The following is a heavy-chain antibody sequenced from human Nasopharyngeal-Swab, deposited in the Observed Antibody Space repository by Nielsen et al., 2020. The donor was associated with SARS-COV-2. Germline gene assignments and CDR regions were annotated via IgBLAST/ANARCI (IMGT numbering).Heavy chain of an antibody. V-gene: IGHV3-30*04. D-gene: IGHD1-26*01. Sequence: GESLKISCAASGFTFSSYAMHWVRQAPGKGLEWVAVISYDGSNKYYADSVKGRFTISRDNSKNTLYLQMNSLRAEDTAVYYCARPYSGSYYGAFDISGQGTMVTVSS. CDR3: ARPYSGSYYGAFDI. CDR1: GFTFSSYA. CDR2: ISYDGSNK. J-gene: IGHJ3*02.